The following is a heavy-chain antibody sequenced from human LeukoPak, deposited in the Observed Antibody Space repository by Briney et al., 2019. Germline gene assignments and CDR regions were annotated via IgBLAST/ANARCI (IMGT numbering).Heavy chain of an antibody. J-gene: IGHJ4*02. Sequence: SETLSLTCTVSGGSINSYYWSWIRQPAGKGLEWIGRIYSSGSTNYNPSLKSRVSMSVDTSKNQFSLKLTSVTAADTAVYYCARRATMLAGGYFDYWGQGTLVSVSS. V-gene: IGHV4-4*07. CDR1: GGSINSYY. CDR2: IYSSGST. D-gene: IGHD5-12*01. CDR3: ARRATMLAGGYFDY.